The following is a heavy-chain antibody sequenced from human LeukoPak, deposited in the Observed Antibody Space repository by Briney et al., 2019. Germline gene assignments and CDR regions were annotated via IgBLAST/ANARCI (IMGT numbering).Heavy chain of an antibody. Sequence: PGGSLRLSCAASGFTFSSYGMHWVRQAPGKGLEWVAVIWYDGSNKYYADSVKGRFTISRDSSKNTLYLQMNSLRAEDTAVYYCARDQGSETYYYDSSGYGIDYWGQGTLVTVSS. J-gene: IGHJ4*02. CDR3: ARDQGSETYYYDSSGYGIDY. CDR2: IWYDGSNK. CDR1: GFTFSSYG. V-gene: IGHV3-33*01. D-gene: IGHD3-22*01.